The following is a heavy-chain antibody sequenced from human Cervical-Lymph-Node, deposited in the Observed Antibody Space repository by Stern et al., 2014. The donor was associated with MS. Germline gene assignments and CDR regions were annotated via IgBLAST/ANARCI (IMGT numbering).Heavy chain of an antibody. Sequence: VQLVESGAEVKKPGSSVKVSCKASGGTFSNYATSWVRQAPGQGLEWMGGIVPLFGKPNYAQKFQGRVTITADESTSTAYMDLSSLRSEDTAVYYCASPLTATSVPFGCYGMDVWGQGTTVTVS. V-gene: IGHV1-69*01. CDR3: ASPLTATSVPFGCYGMDV. D-gene: IGHD4-17*01. CDR2: IVPLFGKP. CDR1: GGTFSNYA. J-gene: IGHJ6*02.